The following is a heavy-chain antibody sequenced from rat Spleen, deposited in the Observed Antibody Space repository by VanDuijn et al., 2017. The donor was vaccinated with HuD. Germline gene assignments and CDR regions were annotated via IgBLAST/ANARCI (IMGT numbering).Heavy chain of an antibody. CDR3: TTGDYGYTRLFVY. D-gene: IGHD1-9*01. J-gene: IGHJ3*01. V-gene: IGHV5S13*01. Sequence: EVQLVESGGGLVQPGRSLKLSCAASGFTFSNYGMAWVRRTPTKGLEWVASISTGGGNTYYRDSVKGRFTISRDNAKSTLYLQMDSLRSEDTATYYCTTGDYGYTRLFVYWGQGTLVTVSS. CDR2: ISTGGGNT. CDR1: GFTFSNYG.